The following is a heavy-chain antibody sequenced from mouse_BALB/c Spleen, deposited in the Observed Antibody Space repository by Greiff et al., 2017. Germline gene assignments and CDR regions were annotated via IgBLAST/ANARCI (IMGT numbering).Heavy chain of an antibody. J-gene: IGHJ2*01. CDR2: ISSGGST. V-gene: IGHV5-6-5*01. CDR1: GFTFSSYA. Sequence: EVMLVESGGGLVKPGGSLKLSCAASGFTFSSYAMSWVRQTPEKRLEWVASISSGGSTYYPDSVKGRFTISRDNARNILYLQMSSLRSEDTAMYYCARGGDDYFDYWGQGTTLTVSS. D-gene: IGHD3-3*01. CDR3: ARGGDDYFDY.